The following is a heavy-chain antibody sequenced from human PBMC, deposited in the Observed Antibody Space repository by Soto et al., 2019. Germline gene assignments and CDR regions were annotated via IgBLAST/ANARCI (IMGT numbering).Heavy chain of an antibody. CDR3: ARDGIGPSNSGYGWFDP. J-gene: IGHJ5*02. CDR1: GGSISSYY. CDR2: IYYSGSA. V-gene: IGHV4-59*01. D-gene: IGHD5-12*01. Sequence: SETLSLTCTVSGGSISSYYWSWIRQPPGKGLEWIGYIYYSGSANYNPSLKSRVTISVDTSKNQFSLKLSSVTAADTAVYYCARDGIGPSNSGYGWFDPWGQGTLVTVSS.